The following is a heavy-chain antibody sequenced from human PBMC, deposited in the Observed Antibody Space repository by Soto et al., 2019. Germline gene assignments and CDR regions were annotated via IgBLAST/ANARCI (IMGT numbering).Heavy chain of an antibody. CDR3: ARGGRFYDSVTYNMGKEASNV. V-gene: IGHV1-2*02. Sequence: APPKVSCKASGYTYTGYHIHWVRQPPAPGLEWMGWINPHTGGTNYAQKFQGRGTMTRDTSISTAYMEVSRLRSDDTAVYDCARGGRFYDSVTYNMGKEASNVLGQATLVT. J-gene: IGHJ3*01. CDR2: INPHTGGT. D-gene: IGHD3-22*01. CDR1: GYTYTGYH.